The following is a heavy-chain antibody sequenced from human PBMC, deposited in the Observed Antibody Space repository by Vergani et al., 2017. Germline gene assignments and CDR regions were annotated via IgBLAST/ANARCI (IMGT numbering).Heavy chain of an antibody. V-gene: IGHV4-59*08. CDR1: GGSFNTYY. Sequence: QVQLEESGPGLVKPSETLSLTCTVSGGSFNTYYWSWIRQSPGKGLEWIGYIYSTGSTNYNPSLKSRVSMSVATSKKQFSLKMNSVTAADTAVYYCARRCSTTCSTMGRAAFDIWGQGTMVTVSS. D-gene: IGHD2-2*01. J-gene: IGHJ3*02. CDR2: IYSTGST. CDR3: ARRCSTTCSTMGRAAFDI.